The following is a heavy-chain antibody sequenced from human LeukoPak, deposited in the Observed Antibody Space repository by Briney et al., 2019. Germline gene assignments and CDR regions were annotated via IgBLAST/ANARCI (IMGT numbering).Heavy chain of an antibody. CDR2: ITWNGGST. V-gene: IGHV3-43*01. CDR1: GFTFDDYT. CDR3: ANLCGSTNCPLDY. J-gene: IGHJ4*02. D-gene: IGHD2-2*01. Sequence: GGSLRLSCAASGFTFDDYTMHWVRQAPGKCLEWVSIITWNGGSTYYADSVKGRFTISRDNSKDSLYLQMNSLTTEDTAFYYCANLCGSTNCPLDYWGQGTLVTVSS.